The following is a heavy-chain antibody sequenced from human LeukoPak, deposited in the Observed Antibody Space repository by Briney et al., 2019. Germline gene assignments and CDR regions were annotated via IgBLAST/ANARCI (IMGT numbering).Heavy chain of an antibody. CDR3: ARVPDWTYVPDY. D-gene: IGHD3-16*01. J-gene: IGHJ4*02. Sequence: SETLSLTCTVSGGSISSDRFYWTWVRQPAGKGREWSGRIKSSNTNYNPSLKSRVSISLDTSTNQFSLKLSSLTAADTAVYYCARVPDWTYVPDYWGQGTLVTVSS. CDR2: IKSSNT. V-gene: IGHV4-61*02. CDR1: GGSISSDRFY.